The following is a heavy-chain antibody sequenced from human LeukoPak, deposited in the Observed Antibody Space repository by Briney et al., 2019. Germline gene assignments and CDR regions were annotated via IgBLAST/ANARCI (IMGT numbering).Heavy chain of an antibody. V-gene: IGHV1-18*01. CDR2: ISAYNGNT. J-gene: IGHJ4*02. D-gene: IGHD3-9*01. CDR3: ASGGYDILTGPSYFDY. Sequence: ASVRVSCKASGDTFTKYGFTWVRQAPGQGLEWMGWISAYNGNTNYAQKLQGRVTMTTDTSTSTAYMELRSLRSDDTAVYYCASGGYDILTGPSYFDYWGQGTLVTVSS. CDR1: GDTFTKYG.